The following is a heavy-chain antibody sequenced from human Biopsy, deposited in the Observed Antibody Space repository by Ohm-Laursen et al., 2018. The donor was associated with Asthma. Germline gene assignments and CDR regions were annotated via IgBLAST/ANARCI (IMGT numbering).Heavy chain of an antibody. J-gene: IGHJ4*01. CDR1: GVALSGYT. Sequence: SSVKVSCNASGVALSGYTFEWVRQARGLGLEWIAWIVFASGATNYAQNFQDRLTVTRDMSAGSVSMELRGLSSTDTAVYYCAAGRASLQGESLIWGQGTLVSVSS. CDR3: AAGRASLQGESLI. V-gene: IGHV1-58*01. D-gene: IGHD2/OR15-2a*01. CDR2: IVFASGAT.